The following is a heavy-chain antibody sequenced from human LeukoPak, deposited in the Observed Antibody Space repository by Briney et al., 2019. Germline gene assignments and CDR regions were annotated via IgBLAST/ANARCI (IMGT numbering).Heavy chain of an antibody. Sequence: GGSLRLSCAASGFTFSSYGMHWVRQAPGKGLEWVAVISYDGSNKYYADSVKGRFTISRDNSKNTLYLQMNSLRAEDTAVYYCARSRVTDRYYYYDYGMDVWGQGTTVTVSS. CDR1: GFTFSSYG. CDR3: ARSRVTDRYYYYDYGMDV. V-gene: IGHV3-30*03. CDR2: ISYDGSNK. D-gene: IGHD1-14*01. J-gene: IGHJ6*02.